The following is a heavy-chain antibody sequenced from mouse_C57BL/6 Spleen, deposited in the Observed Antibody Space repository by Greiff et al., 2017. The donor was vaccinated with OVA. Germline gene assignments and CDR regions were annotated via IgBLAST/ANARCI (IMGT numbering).Heavy chain of an antibody. CDR2: IFPGSGST. CDR3: ARSVVYGNYAFDY. Sequence: VKLMESGPELVKPGASVKISCKASGYTFTDYYINWVKQRPGQGLEWIGWIFPGSGSTYYNEKFKGKATLTVDKSSSTAYMLLSSLTSEDSAVYFCARSVVYGNYAFDYWGQGTTLTVSS. V-gene: IGHV1-75*01. CDR1: GYTFTDYY. D-gene: IGHD2-1*01. J-gene: IGHJ2*01.